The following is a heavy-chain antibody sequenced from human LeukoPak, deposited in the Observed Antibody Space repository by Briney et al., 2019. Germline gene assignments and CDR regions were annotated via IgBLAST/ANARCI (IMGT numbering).Heavy chain of an antibody. CDR2: ISYDGSNK. CDR3: ARGIPDDY. D-gene: IGHD1-14*01. V-gene: IGHV3-30-3*01. Sequence: PGGSLRLSCAASGFTFSSYAMHWVRQAPGKGLEWVAVISYDGSNKYYADSVKGRFTISRDNSKNTLYLQMNSLRAEDTAVYYCARGIPDDYWGQGTLVTVSS. CDR1: GFTFSSYA. J-gene: IGHJ4*02.